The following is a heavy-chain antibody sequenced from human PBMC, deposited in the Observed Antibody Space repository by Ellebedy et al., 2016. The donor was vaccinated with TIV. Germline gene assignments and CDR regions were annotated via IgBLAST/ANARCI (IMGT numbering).Heavy chain of an antibody. V-gene: IGHV3-23*01. CDR1: GFIFTNHA. D-gene: IGHD2-15*01. CDR3: ATYGYAGTYYYYHGMDI. Sequence: GESLKISCTASGFIFTNHAMSWVRQAPGKGLEWVSAIGGDGGRTYYADSVRGRFTISRDNSKNTLYLQMNSLRAEDTAMYYCATYGYAGTYYYYHGMDIWGQGTTVIVSS. CDR2: IGGDGGRT. J-gene: IGHJ6*02.